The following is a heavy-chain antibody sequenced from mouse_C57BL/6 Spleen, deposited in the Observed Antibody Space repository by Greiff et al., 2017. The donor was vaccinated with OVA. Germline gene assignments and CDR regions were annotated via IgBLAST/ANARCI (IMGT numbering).Heavy chain of an antibody. Sequence: QVQLQQSGTELVKPGASVKLSCKASGYTFTSYWMHWVKQRPGQGLEWIGNINPSNGGTNYNEKFKSKATLTVDKSSSTAYMQLSSLTSEDSAVYYCAVGGYDYDDAWFAYWGQGTLVTVSA. V-gene: IGHV1-53*01. CDR3: AVGGYDYDDAWFAY. J-gene: IGHJ3*01. D-gene: IGHD2-4*01. CDR2: INPSNGGT. CDR1: GYTFTSYW.